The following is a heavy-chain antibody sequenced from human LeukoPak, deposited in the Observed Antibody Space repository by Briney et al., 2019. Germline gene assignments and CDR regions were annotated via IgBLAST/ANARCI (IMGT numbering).Heavy chain of an antibody. Sequence: PSETLSLTCTVSGGSISSGSYYWSWIRQPAGKGLEWIGRIYTSGSTNYNPSLKSRVTISVDTSKNQFSLKLSSVTAADTAVYYCARAVEMATIIDYWGQGTLVTVSS. CDR2: IYTSGST. V-gene: IGHV4-61*02. D-gene: IGHD5-24*01. CDR1: GGSISSGSYY. J-gene: IGHJ4*02. CDR3: ARAVEMATIIDY.